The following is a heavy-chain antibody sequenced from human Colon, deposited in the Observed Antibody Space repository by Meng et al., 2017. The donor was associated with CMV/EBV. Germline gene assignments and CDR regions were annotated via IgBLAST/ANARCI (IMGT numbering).Heavy chain of an antibody. D-gene: IGHD5-18*01. CDR1: GVAFSRDNW. Sequence: HQKVLPPGLSVLRGIFTHNFSVSGVAFSRDNWWTWVRHPPRKWLRWTGQLYHSGTTNYNPSPKSQVNISVDKCKNLVSLNLSSVTAADTAVHFCAKIPLEYSLSHLVGLDPWGQGTLVTVSS. J-gene: IGHJ5*02. CDR2: LYHSGTT. V-gene: IGHV4-4*01. CDR3: AKIPLEYSLSHLVGLDP.